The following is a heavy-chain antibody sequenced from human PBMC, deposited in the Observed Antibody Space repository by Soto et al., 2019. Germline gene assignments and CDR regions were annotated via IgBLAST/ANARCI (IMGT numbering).Heavy chain of an antibody. CDR3: AGGAGDFAGPDSFDI. CDR1: GDSIIRSF. V-gene: IGHV4-59*01. Sequence: QVQLQESGPRLVKSSETLSLVCSVSGDSIIRSFWGWIRQSPGKGLQYIGYISDSGVTDYEPSLKSRVTISVGTSQTQFSLKLTSVTAADTAVYYCAGGAGDFAGPDSFDIWGQGTNGHRLF. CDR2: ISDSGVT. J-gene: IGHJ3*02. D-gene: IGHD3-10*01.